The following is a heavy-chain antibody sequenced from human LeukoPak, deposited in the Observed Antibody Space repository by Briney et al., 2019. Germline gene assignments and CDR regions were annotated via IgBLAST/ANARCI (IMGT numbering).Heavy chain of an antibody. J-gene: IGHJ4*02. CDR1: GFTFSSYA. Sequence: PGGSLRLSCGASGFTFSSYAMSWVRQAPGKGLEWVSSLTASGGSSYHADSVKGRFTISRDNSKNTLYLQMNSLRAEDTAVYYCAKDRHSKTFDYWGQGTLVTVSS. CDR2: LTASGGSS. D-gene: IGHD2/OR15-2a*01. CDR3: AKDRHSKTFDY. V-gene: IGHV3-23*01.